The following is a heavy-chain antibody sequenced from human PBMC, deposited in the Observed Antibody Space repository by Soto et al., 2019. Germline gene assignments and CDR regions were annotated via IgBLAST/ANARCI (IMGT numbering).Heavy chain of an antibody. V-gene: IGHV1-46*01. CDR2: INPSGGST. D-gene: IGHD3-3*01. CDR1: GYTFTSYY. CDR3: ARGGNITIFGVVIIKYYYGMDV. Sequence: GASVKVSCKASGYTFTSYYMHWVRQAPGQGLEWMGIINPSGGSTSYAQKFQGRVTMTRDTSTSTVYMELSSLRSEDTAVYYCARGGNITIFGVVIIKYYYGMDVWGQGTTVTVSS. J-gene: IGHJ6*02.